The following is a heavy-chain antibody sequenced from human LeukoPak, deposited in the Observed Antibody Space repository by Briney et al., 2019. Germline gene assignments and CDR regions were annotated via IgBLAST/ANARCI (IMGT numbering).Heavy chain of an antibody. CDR3: ARTSGYSYGYNY. V-gene: IGHV1-69*13. Sequence: SVKVSCKASGYTFFSYGVSWVRRAPGQGLEWMGGIIPIFGTANYAQKFQGRVTITADESTSTAYMELSSLRSEDTAVYYCARTSGYSYGYNYWGQGTLVTVSS. D-gene: IGHD5-18*01. CDR1: GYTFFSYG. J-gene: IGHJ4*02. CDR2: IIPIFGTA.